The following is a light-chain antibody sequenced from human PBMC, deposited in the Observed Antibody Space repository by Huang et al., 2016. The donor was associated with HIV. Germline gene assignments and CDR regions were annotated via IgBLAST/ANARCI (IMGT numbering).Light chain of an antibody. Sequence: DIQLTQSPSAMAASVGDRVIITCRATQDIYKYLAWFQQQPGKAPKRLIYGASSLQTGVPWRFSGSGYGTEFTRTINNLQPEDSATYFCLQHKNFHAPTFGQGTKVEIK. CDR2: GAS. CDR3: LQHKNFHAPT. V-gene: IGKV1-17*03. J-gene: IGKJ1*01. CDR1: QDIYKY.